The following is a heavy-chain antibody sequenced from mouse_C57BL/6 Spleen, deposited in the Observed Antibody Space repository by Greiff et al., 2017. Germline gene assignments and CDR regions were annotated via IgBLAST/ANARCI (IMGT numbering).Heavy chain of an antibody. CDR2: IYPGSGST. CDR1: GYTFTSYW. CDR3: AREITTVVADYAMDY. V-gene: IGHV1-55*01. D-gene: IGHD1-1*01. Sequence: QVQLQQPGAELVKPGASVKMSCKASGYTFTSYWITWVKQRPGQGLEWIGDIYPGSGSTNYNEKFKSKATLTVDTSSSTAYMQLSSLTSEDSAVYYCAREITTVVADYAMDYWGQGTSVTVSS. J-gene: IGHJ4*01.